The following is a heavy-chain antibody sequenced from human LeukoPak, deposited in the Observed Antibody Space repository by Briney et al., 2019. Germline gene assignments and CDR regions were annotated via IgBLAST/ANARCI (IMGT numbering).Heavy chain of an antibody. CDR3: VKNYGGFYGGNSHFDY. CDR1: GFTFDDYA. V-gene: IGHV3-43*02. CDR2: ISGDGGST. D-gene: IGHD4-23*01. J-gene: IGHJ4*02. Sequence: GGSLRLSCAASGFTFDDYAMHWVRQAPGKGLEWVSLISGDGGSTYYADSVKGRFTISRDNSKNSLYLQMNSLRTEDTALYYCVKNYGGFYGGNSHFDYWGQGTLVTVSS.